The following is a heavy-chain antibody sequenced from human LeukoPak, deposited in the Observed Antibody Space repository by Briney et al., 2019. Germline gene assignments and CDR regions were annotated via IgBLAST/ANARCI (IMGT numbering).Heavy chain of an antibody. J-gene: IGHJ6*03. CDR2: INPNSGGT. V-gene: IGHV1-2*02. CDR3: ARDLARGGPHARLNYYMDV. CDR1: GYTFTGYC. Sequence: ASVKVSCKASGYTFTGYCMHWVRQAPGQGLEWMGWINPNSGGTNYAQKFQGRVTMTRDTSISTAYMELNSLRAEDTALYHCARDLARGGPHARLNYYMDVWGKGTTVTVSS. D-gene: IGHD3-16*01.